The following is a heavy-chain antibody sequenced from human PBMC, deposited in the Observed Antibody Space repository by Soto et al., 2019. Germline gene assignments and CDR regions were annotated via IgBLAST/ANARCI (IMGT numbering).Heavy chain of an antibody. CDR3: ARALAAGYWFDP. CDR1: GYTFTDYS. D-gene: IGHD6-13*01. CDR2: INPATGST. J-gene: IGHJ5*02. V-gene: IGHV1-3*01. Sequence: AASVKVSCKASGYTFTDYSMHWVRQAPGQRLEWMGWINPATGSTHYSQNFKGRVSITRDTSATTAYMELSSLTFEDTTVHYCARALAAGYWFDPWGQGTLVTVSS.